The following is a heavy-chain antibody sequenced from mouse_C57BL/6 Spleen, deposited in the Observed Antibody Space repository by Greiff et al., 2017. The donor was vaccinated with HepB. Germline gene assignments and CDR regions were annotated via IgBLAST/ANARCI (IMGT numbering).Heavy chain of an antibody. CDR2: INPNNGGT. Sequence: VQLKQSGPELVKPGASVKIPCKASGYTFTDYNMDWVQQSHGKSLEWIGDINPNNGGTIYNQKFKGKATLTVDKSSITAYMELRSLTSEDTAVYYCAKRRDYDYGWYFDVWGTGTTVTVSS. CDR3: AKRRDYDYGWYFDV. J-gene: IGHJ1*03. V-gene: IGHV1-18*01. D-gene: IGHD2-4*01. CDR1: GYTFTDYN.